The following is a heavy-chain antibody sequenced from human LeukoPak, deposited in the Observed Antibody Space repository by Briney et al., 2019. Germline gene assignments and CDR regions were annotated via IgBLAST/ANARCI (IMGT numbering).Heavy chain of an antibody. V-gene: IGHV4-59*12. Sequence: SETLSLTCTVSGGSISSYYWSWIRQPPEKGLEWIGYTHYSGSTKYNPSLKSRLTMSLDTSKNQFSLRLSSVTAADTAVYYCARVGVLAVAGIDYWGQGTLVTVSP. D-gene: IGHD6-19*01. CDR1: GGSISSYY. CDR2: THYSGST. CDR3: ARVGVLAVAGIDY. J-gene: IGHJ4*02.